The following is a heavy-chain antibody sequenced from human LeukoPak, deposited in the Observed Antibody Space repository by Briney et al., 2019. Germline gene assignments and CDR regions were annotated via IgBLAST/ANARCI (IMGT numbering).Heavy chain of an antibody. CDR3: TRVYSSSWYPYYYYYYMDV. V-gene: IGHV3-49*04. J-gene: IGHJ6*03. Sequence: GGSLRLSCTASGFTFGDYAMSWVRQAPGKGLEWVGFIRSKAYGGTTEYAASVKGRFTISRDDSKSIAYLQMNSLKTEDTAVYYCTRVYSSSWYPYYYYYYMDVWGKGTTVTISS. D-gene: IGHD6-13*01. CDR2: IRSKAYGGTT. CDR1: GFTFGDYA.